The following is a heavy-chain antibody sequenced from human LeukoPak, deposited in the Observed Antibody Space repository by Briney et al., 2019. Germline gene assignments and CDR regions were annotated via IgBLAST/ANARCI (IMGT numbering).Heavy chain of an antibody. CDR1: GFTFSSYA. D-gene: IGHD2-15*01. J-gene: IGHJ5*02. CDR2: IYHSGST. V-gene: IGHV4-30-2*01. Sequence: LRLSCAASGFTFSSYAMSWVRQAPGKGLEWIGYIYHSGSTYYNPSLKSRVTISVDRSKNQFSLKLSSVTAADTAVYYCARGRLYCSGGSCYSCWFDPWGQGTLVTVSS. CDR3: ARGRLYCSGGSCYSCWFDP.